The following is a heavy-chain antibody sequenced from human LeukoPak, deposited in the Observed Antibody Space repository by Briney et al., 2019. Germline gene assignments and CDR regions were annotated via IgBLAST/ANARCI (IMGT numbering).Heavy chain of an antibody. CDR3: TRVTTNRYFEY. V-gene: IGHV3-7*04. CDR1: GFTFSSFW. D-gene: IGHD1-1*01. CDR2: IKFDDSEK. J-gene: IGHJ4*02. Sequence: RGSLRLSCAASGFTFSSFWMAWVRQAPGKGLEWVASIKFDDSEKHHVDSVKGRFTISRDNAEDSLFLQMNSLRAEDTAIYFCTRVTTNRYFEYWGQGTLVTVSS.